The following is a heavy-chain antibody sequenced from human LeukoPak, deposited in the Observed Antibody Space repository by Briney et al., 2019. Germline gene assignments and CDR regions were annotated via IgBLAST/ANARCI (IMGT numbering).Heavy chain of an antibody. Sequence: PSETLSLTCAVSGSSISGGHFWGWIRQPPGKGLEWIGSMYHDGATYYNSSLKSRVAISVDTSKNQFSLKLKSVTAADTAVYYCARCRFNAAHSCDSGGYFLDYWGQGTLVTVSS. D-gene: IGHD3-22*01. J-gene: IGHJ4*02. V-gene: IGHV4-38-2*01. CDR1: GSSISGGHF. CDR2: MYHDGAT. CDR3: ARCRFNAAHSCDSGGYFLDY.